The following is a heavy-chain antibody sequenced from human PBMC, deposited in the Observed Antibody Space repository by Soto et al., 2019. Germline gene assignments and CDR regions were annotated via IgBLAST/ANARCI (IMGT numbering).Heavy chain of an antibody. CDR3: ARGPNPDHIVVVPALRPRREPGPYYMDV. D-gene: IGHD2-2*01. V-gene: IGHV4-34*01. CDR2: INHSGST. CDR1: GGSFSGYY. J-gene: IGHJ6*03. Sequence: QVQLQQWGAGLLKPSETLSLTCAVYGGSFSGYYWSWIRQPPGKGLEWIGEINHSGSTNYNPSLKSRVTISVDTSKNQFSLTLSSVTAADTAVYYCARGPNPDHIVVVPALRPRREPGPYYMDVWGKGTTVTVSS.